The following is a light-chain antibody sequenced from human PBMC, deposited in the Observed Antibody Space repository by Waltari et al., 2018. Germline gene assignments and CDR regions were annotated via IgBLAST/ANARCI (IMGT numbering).Light chain of an antibody. CDR2: SAS. CDR3: QQYNHWPLT. Sequence: EIVMTHSPDTLSVSPGERATLSCRASQNIYTALAWYQQKPGQPPRRLIHSASTGATVIPARFSGSGSGTEFSLTISSMQSEDFAVYYCQQYNHWPLTFGGGTKVDIK. CDR1: QNIYTA. V-gene: IGKV3D-15*01. J-gene: IGKJ4*01.